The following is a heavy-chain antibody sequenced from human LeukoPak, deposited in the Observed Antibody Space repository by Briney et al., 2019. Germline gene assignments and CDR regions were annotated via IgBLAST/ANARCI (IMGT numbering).Heavy chain of an antibody. J-gene: IGHJ4*02. CDR3: ARELIAVAGCFDY. V-gene: IGHV1-2*06. D-gene: IGHD6-19*01. Sequence: ASVKVSCKASGYTFTGYYMHWVRQAPGQELECMGRINPNSGGTNYAQKFQGRVTMTRDTSISTASMELSRLRSDDTAVYYCARELIAVAGCFDYWGQGTLVTVSS. CDR2: INPNSGGT. CDR1: GYTFTGYY.